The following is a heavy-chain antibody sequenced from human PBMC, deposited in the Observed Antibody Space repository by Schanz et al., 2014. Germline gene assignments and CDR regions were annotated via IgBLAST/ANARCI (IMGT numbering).Heavy chain of an antibody. CDR1: GFTFRDFG. CDR3: SRGIVGGLDC. D-gene: IGHD3-16*01. V-gene: IGHV3-21*02. Sequence: VQLLESGGGVVQPGGSLRLSCAASGFTFRDFGLHWVRQAPGKGLEWVSVINSRNEVFSIDSVRGRFTIFRDNPKKSAYLQMNSLRADDTAVYYCSRGIVGGLDCWGQGTLVTVSS. CDR2: INSRNEV. J-gene: IGHJ4*02.